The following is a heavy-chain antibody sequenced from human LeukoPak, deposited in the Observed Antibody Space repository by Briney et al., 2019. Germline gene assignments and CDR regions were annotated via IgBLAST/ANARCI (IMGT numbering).Heavy chain of an antibody. Sequence: ASVKVSCKASGYTFTGYYMHWVRQAPGQGLEWMGWINPNSGGTNYAQKFQGRVTMTRDTSTSTVYMELSSLRSEDTAVYYCAREVDNWNGGQRWFDPWGQGTLVTVSS. J-gene: IGHJ5*02. CDR2: INPNSGGT. CDR1: GYTFTGYY. D-gene: IGHD1-1*01. V-gene: IGHV1-2*02. CDR3: AREVDNWNGGQRWFDP.